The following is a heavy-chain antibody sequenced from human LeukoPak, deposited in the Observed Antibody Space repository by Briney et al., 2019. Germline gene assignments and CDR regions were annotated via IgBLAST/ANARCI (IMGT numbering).Heavy chain of an antibody. D-gene: IGHD3-9*01. CDR2: FDPEDGET. CDR1: GYTLTELS. CDR3: ATDAPSYDILTGYSGRLEILDV. Sequence: GASVKVSCKVSGYTLTELSMHWVRQAPGKGLEWMGGFDPEDGETIYAQKFQGRVTMTEDTSTDTAYMELSSLRSEDTAVYYCATDAPSYDILTGYSGRLEILDVWGRGTTVTVSS. J-gene: IGHJ6*02. V-gene: IGHV1-24*01.